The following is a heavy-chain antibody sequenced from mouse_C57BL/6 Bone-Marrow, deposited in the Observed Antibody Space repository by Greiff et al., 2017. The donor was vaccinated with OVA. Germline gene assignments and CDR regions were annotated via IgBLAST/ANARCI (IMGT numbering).Heavy chain of an antibody. CDR3: ARGLRRFFDY. CDR1: GYTFTSYW. J-gene: IGHJ2*01. CDR2: IDPSDSYT. V-gene: IGHV1-50*01. D-gene: IGHD2-2*01. Sequence: QVQLQQPGAELVKPGASVKLSCKASGYTFTSYWMQWVKQRPGQGLEWIGEIDPSDSYTNYNQKFKGKATLTVDTSSSTAYMQLSSLTSEDSAVYYGARGLRRFFDYWGQGTTLTVSS.